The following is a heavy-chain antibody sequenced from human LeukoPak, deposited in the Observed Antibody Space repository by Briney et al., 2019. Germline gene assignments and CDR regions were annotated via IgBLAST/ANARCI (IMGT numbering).Heavy chain of an antibody. D-gene: IGHD3-10*01. J-gene: IGHJ4*02. CDR1: GFTFSSYW. CDR2: IKQDGSEK. V-gene: IGHV3-7*01. Sequence: GGSLRLSCAASGFTFSSYWMSWVRQAPGKGLEWVANIKQDGSEKYYVDSVKGRFTISRDNAKNSLYLQMNSLRAEDTAVYYCARDRWFGEALFDYWGQGTLVTVSS. CDR3: ARDRWFGEALFDY.